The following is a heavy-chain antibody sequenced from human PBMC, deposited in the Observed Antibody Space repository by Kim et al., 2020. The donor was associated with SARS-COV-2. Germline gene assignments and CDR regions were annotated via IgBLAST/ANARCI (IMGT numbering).Heavy chain of an antibody. CDR1: GFPFSTYG. CDR3: AKDFLELRTHDYYFYGM. CDR2: MTYDGSKK. Sequence: GGSLRLSCAASGFPFSTYGMHWVRQAPGKGLEWVALMTYDGSKKVYGDSVKGRFTISRDNSKNILYLEMHSLTAEDTAVYYCAKDFLELRTHDYYFYGM. J-gene: IGHJ6*01. D-gene: IGHD1-7*01. V-gene: IGHV3-30*18.